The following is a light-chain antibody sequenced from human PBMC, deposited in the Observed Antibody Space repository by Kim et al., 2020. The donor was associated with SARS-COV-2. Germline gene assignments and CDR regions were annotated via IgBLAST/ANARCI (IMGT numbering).Light chain of an antibody. CDR3: QQYDKVPLT. Sequence: SASVGDRVTITCQASQDITNFLNWYQQKPGKAPKLLIYDVYNLETGVPSRFSGSGSGTDFTFTISSLQTEDLATYYCQQYDKVPLTFGGGTRVEI. CDR1: QDITNF. CDR2: DVY. J-gene: IGKJ4*01. V-gene: IGKV1-33*01.